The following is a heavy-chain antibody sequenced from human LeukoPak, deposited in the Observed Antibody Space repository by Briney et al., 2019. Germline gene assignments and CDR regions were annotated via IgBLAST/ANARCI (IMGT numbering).Heavy chain of an antibody. Sequence: SVKVSCQASGGTFSRYAISWVGQAPGQGVEWVGRIIPILCIANYAQKFQGRGTITADQSTSPAHMELSSLKSEGQGLYFVATPSKEMVKTHYYYGMDVWGQGTTVTVSS. CDR2: IIPILCIA. V-gene: IGHV1-69*04. CDR3: ATPSKEMVKTHYYYGMDV. J-gene: IGHJ6*02. D-gene: IGHD2-8*01. CDR1: GGTFSRYA.